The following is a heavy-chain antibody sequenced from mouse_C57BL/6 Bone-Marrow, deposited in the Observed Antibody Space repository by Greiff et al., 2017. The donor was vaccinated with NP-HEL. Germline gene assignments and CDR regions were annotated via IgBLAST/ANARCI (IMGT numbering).Heavy chain of an antibody. J-gene: IGHJ4*01. D-gene: IGHD1-1*01. V-gene: IGHV14-1*01. CDR2: IDPEDGDT. CDR1: GFNIKDYY. Sequence: EVQLQESGAELVRPGASVKLSCTASGFNIKDYYMHWVKQRPEQGLEWIGRIDPEDGDTEYAPKFQGKATMTADTSSNTAYLQLSSLTSEDTAVYYCTPWGYGSSYEDAMDYWGQGTSVTVSS. CDR3: TPWGYGSSYEDAMDY.